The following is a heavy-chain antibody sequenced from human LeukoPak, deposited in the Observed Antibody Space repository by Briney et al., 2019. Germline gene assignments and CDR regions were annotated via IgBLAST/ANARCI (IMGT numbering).Heavy chain of an antibody. J-gene: IGHJ4*02. Sequence: SETLSLTCTVSGGSISSGSYYSSWIRQPAGKGLEWIGRIYTSGSTYYNPSLKSRVTISVDTSKNQFSLKLSSVTAADTAVYYCARGPFGKATGIDYWGQGTLVTVSS. CDR3: ARGPFGKATGIDY. CDR2: IYTSGST. CDR1: GGSISSGSYY. V-gene: IGHV4-61*02. D-gene: IGHD5-24*01.